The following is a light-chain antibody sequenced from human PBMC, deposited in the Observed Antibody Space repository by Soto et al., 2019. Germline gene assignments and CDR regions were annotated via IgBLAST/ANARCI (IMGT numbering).Light chain of an antibody. CDR3: QQSYVTPLT. CDR1: QTIDTF. Sequence: DIQMTQPPPSLSASVGDRVTITCRASQTIDTFVNWYQQKPGRAPKLLIFAASTLHSGVPSRFSGSGSGTDFTLTITSLQPEDFATYYCQQSYVTPLTFGGGTKVEIK. J-gene: IGKJ4*01. CDR2: AAS. V-gene: IGKV1-39*01.